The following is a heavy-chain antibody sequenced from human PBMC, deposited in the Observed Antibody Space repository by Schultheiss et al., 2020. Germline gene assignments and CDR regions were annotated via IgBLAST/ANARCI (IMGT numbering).Heavy chain of an antibody. CDR2: IRSGTNNYAT. J-gene: IGHJ4*02. V-gene: IGHV3-73*01. CDR1: GMTVSGFV. Sequence: GGSLRLSCEVSGMTVSGFVMHWVRQASGKGLEWVGRIRSGTNNYATSYAASVTGRFVISRDDSKSTTYLQMSSLNTEDTAVYYCMPSPLRFIAYLGQGTLVTVSA. D-gene: IGHD3-3*01. CDR3: MPSPLRFIAY.